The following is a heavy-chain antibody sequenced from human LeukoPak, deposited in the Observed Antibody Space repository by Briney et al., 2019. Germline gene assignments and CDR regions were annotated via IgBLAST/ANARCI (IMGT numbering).Heavy chain of an antibody. CDR1: GGSISSYY. J-gene: IGHJ6*03. D-gene: IGHD3-22*01. CDR3: ARVGIVVARSSYYYYYMDV. V-gene: IGHV4-4*07. CDR2: IYTSGST. Sequence: KPSETLSLTCTVSGGSISSYYWSWIRQPAGKGLEWIGRIYTSGSTNYNPSLKSRVTMSVDTFKNQFSLKLSSVTAADTAVYYCARVGIVVARSSYYYYYMDVWGKGTTVTVSS.